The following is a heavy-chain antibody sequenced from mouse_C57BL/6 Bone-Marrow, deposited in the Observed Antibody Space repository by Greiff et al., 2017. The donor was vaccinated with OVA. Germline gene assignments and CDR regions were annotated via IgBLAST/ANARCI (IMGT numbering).Heavy chain of an antibody. J-gene: IGHJ4*01. V-gene: IGHV1-50*01. CDR2: IDPSDSYT. CDR3: AFYYGNYGGVYYYAMDY. D-gene: IGHD2-1*01. CDR1: GYTFTSYW. Sequence: QVQLKQPGAELVKPGASVKLSCKASGYTFTSYWMQWVKQRPGQGLEWIGEIDPSDSYTNYNQKFKGKATLTVDTSSSTAYMQLSSLTSEDSAVYYCAFYYGNYGGVYYYAMDYWGQGTSVTVSS.